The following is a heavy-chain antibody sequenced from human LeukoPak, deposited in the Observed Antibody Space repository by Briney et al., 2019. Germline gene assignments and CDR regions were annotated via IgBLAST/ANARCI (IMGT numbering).Heavy chain of an antibody. CDR1: GGTFSSYA. J-gene: IGHJ4*02. CDR3: ATASGYPFSNYFDY. Sequence: SVKVSCKASGGTFSSYAISWVRQAPGQGLEWMGGIIPIFGTANYAQKFQGRVTMTEDTSTDTAYMELSSLRSEDTAVYYCATASGYPFSNYFDYWGQGTLVTVSS. D-gene: IGHD2/OR15-2a*01. CDR2: IIPIFGTA. V-gene: IGHV1-69*06.